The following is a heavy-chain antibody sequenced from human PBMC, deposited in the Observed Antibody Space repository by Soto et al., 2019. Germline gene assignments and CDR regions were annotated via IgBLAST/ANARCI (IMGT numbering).Heavy chain of an antibody. CDR3: ARGPRSKGSGSFESNNWFDP. CDR1: GYTFTSYY. V-gene: IGHV1-46*01. CDR2: INPSGGST. D-gene: IGHD3-10*01. Sequence: RASVKVSCQASGYTFTSYYMHWVRQAPGQGLEWMGIINPSGGSTSYAQKFQGRVTMTRDTSTSTVYMELSSLRSEDTAVYYCARGPRSKGSGSFESNNWFDPWGQGTLVTVSS. J-gene: IGHJ5*02.